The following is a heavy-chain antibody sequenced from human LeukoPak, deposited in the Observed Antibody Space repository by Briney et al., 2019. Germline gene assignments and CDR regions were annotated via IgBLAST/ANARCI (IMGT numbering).Heavy chain of an antibody. CDR2: IYYSGST. CDR1: GGSISSDY. D-gene: IGHD2-2*01. CDR3: AREYCSSTSCYFDY. V-gene: IGHV4-59*13. Sequence: SETLSLTCTVSGGSISSDYWSWIRQSPGKGLEWIGYIYYSGSTNYNPSLTSRVTISVATSKNQFSLNLTSVTAADTAVYYCAREYCSSTSCYFDYWGQGTLVTVSS. J-gene: IGHJ4*02.